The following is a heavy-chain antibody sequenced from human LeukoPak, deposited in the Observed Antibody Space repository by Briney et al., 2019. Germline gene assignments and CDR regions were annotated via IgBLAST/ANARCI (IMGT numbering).Heavy chain of an antibody. V-gene: IGHV3-30*18. CDR3: AKDWAVRGVLESEYDY. D-gene: IGHD3-10*01. Sequence: GGSLRLSCAASGFTFSIYGMHWVRQAPGKGLEWVAVISYDGSNEYYADSVKGRFTISRDNSKNTLYLQMNSLRADDTAVYYCAKDWAVRGVLESEYDYWGQGTLVTVSS. CDR2: ISYDGSNE. J-gene: IGHJ4*02. CDR1: GFTFSIYG.